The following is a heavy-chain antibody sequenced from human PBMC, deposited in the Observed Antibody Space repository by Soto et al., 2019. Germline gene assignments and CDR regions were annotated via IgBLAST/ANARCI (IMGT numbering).Heavy chain of an antibody. CDR2: IYYSGST. V-gene: IGHV4-31*03. CDR1: GGSISSGGYY. D-gene: IGHD3-16*01. J-gene: IGHJ4*02. CDR3: ASLGESTVTIDY. Sequence: QVQLHESGPGLVKPSQTLSLTCTVSGGSISSGGYYWSWIRQHPGKGLEWIGYIYYSGSTYYNPSLKSRVTISADTSKNQFSLKLSSVTAADTAVYYCASLGESTVTIDYWGQGTLVTVSS.